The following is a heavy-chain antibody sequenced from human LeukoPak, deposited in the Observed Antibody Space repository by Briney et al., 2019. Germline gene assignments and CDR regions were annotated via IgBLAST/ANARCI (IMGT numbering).Heavy chain of an antibody. CDR2: VSAYNGNT. CDR1: GYTFTSYG. V-gene: IGHV1-18*01. Sequence: ASVKVSCRASGYTFTSYGISWVRQAPGQGLEWMGWVSAYNGNTNYAQKLQGRVTMTTDTSTSTAYMELRSLRSDDTAVYYCARAGGDNCLEGDDYWGQGTLVTVSS. CDR3: ARAGGDNCLEGDDY. D-gene: IGHD1-1*01. J-gene: IGHJ4*02.